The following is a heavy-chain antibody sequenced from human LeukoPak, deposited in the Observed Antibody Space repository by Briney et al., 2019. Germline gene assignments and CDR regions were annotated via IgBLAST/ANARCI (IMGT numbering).Heavy chain of an antibody. CDR2: ISASGGST. CDR1: GFTFSLFS. J-gene: IGHJ6*03. D-gene: IGHD3-22*01. V-gene: IGHV3-23*01. CDR3: AKAKDGYSCYYYMDV. Sequence: GGSLRLSCAASGFTFSLFSMRWVPQAPGKGLEWVSVISASGGSTYYADSVKGRFTISRDSAKSTLYLQMNNLRAEDAAVYYCAKAKDGYSCYYYMDVWGKGTTVTVSS.